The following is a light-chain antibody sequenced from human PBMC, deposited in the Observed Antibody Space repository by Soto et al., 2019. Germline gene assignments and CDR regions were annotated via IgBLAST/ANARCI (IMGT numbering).Light chain of an antibody. Sequence: QSVLTQPPSVSEAPGQRVTISCTGSSSNIGAGYEAHWYQQVPGTAPKLLIYENNNRPSGVPDRFSGSKSGTSASLAITGRQAEDEAEYYCQSYDSSLSGYVFGTGPKLTV. V-gene: IGLV1-40*01. CDR1: SSNIGAGYE. J-gene: IGLJ1*01. CDR3: QSYDSSLSGYV. CDR2: ENN.